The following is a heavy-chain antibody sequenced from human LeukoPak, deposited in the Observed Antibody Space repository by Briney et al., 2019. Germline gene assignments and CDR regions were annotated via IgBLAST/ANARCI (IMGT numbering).Heavy chain of an antibody. CDR3: AKDGGPYPDY. V-gene: IGHV1-2*02. Sequence: EASVRVSCKASGYTFTGYYMHWVRQAPGQGLEWMGWINPNSGGTNYAQRFQGRVTMPRDTSISTADMGLSRLRSDDTAVYYCAKDGGPYPDYWGQGTLVTVSS. D-gene: IGHD3-16*01. J-gene: IGHJ4*02. CDR1: GYTFTGYY. CDR2: INPNSGGT.